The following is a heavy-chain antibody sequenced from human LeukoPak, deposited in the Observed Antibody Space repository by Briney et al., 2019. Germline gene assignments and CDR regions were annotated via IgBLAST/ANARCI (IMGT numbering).Heavy chain of an antibody. CDR2: ISGSGGST. CDR3: AKGEPDIVLMVYASFDY. D-gene: IGHD2-8*01. CDR1: GFTFSSYA. Sequence: GGSLRLSCAASGFTFSSYAMSWVRQAPGKGLEWVSTISGSGGSTYYADSVKGRFTISRDNSKNTLYLQMNSLRAEDTAVYYCAKGEPDIVLMVYASFDYWGQGTLVTVSS. J-gene: IGHJ4*02. V-gene: IGHV3-23*01.